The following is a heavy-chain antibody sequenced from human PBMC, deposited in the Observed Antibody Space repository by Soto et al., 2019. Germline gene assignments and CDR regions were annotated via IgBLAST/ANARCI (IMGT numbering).Heavy chain of an antibody. CDR1: GGSISSSSYY. D-gene: IGHD4-17*01. CDR3: ARLAQRWTRDY. V-gene: IGHV4-39*01. CDR2: IYYSGST. Sequence: PSETLSLTCTVSGGSISSSSYYWGWIRQPPGKGLEWIGSIYYSGSTYYNPSLKSRVTISVDTSKNQFSLKLSSVTAADTAVYYCARLAQRWTRDYWGQGTLVTVSS. J-gene: IGHJ4*02.